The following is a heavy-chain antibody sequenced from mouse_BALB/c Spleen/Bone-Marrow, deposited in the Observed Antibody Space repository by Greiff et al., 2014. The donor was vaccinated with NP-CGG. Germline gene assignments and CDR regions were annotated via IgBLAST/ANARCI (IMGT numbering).Heavy chain of an antibody. CDR3: GRGNYDYDSWFGY. CDR2: INPYNGDP. D-gene: IGHD2-4*01. V-gene: IGHV1-37*01. J-gene: IGHJ3*01. Sequence: EVQLVESGPELVKPGASVKISCKASGYSLTGYFMNWMKQSHGKSLEWIGRINPYNGDPFYNQKFKGKATLTVDKSSSTAHMELLSLTSEDSAVYYCGRGNYDYDSWFGYWGQGTLVTVSA. CDR1: GYSLTGYF.